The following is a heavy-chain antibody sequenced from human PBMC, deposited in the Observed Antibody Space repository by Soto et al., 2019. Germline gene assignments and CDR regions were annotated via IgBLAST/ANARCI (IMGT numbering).Heavy chain of an antibody. Sequence: EVPLWESGGDLVQPGGSLRLSCAASGFTFTSYAMSWIRQAPGKGLEWVSAITVGGDNTYYADSVQGRFTFSRDNSKTTLYLQMNSLRDEDTAFYYCPQDGGRMDWLPVNWRQGILVTGSS. CDR1: GFTFTSYA. V-gene: IGHV3-23*01. D-gene: IGHD3-9*01. CDR3: PQDGGRMDWLPVN. CDR2: ITVGGDNT. J-gene: IGHJ4*02.